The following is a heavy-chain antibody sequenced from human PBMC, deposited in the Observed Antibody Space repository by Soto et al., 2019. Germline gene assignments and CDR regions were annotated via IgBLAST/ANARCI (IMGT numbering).Heavy chain of an antibody. J-gene: IGHJ4*02. V-gene: IGHV3-30*18. D-gene: IGHD6-25*01. CDR2: ISYDGSNK. CDR3: AKGPTGYHDY. CDR1: GFTFSSYG. Sequence: GGSLRLSCAAAGFTFSSYGMHWVRQAPGKGLEWVAVISYDGSNKYYADSVKGRFTISRDNSKNTLYLQMNSLRAEDTAVYYCAKGPTGYHDYWGQGTLVTVSS.